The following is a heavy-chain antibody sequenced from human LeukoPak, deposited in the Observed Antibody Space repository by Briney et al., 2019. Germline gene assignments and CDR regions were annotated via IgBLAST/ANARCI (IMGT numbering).Heavy chain of an antibody. V-gene: IGHV5-51*01. J-gene: IGHJ6*02. Sequence: GESLKISCQGSGYSFTDYWIGWVRQMPGKGLEWMGIIFPDVSDTKYSPSFQGQVTISVDKSISTAYLQWSSLKASDSAMYYCARHGLAGRIGGRCFTSFHYYGMDVWGQGTTVTVSS. CDR1: GYSFTDYW. CDR2: IFPDVSDT. CDR3: ARHGLAGRIGGRCFTSFHYYGMDV. D-gene: IGHD2-15*01.